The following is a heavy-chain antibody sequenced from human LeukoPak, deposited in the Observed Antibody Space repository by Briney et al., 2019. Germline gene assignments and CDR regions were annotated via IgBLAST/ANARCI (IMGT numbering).Heavy chain of an antibody. V-gene: IGHV3-20*04. CDR3: ARDYSNTQYYDILTGWAS. Sequence: GGSLRLSCAASGFTFTTYGMSWVRQAPGKGLEWVSGINWNGGTTGYADSVMGRFTISRDNAKNSLYLQMNSLRAEDTALYYCARDYSNTQYYDILTGWASWGQGTLVTVSS. CDR2: INWNGGTT. CDR1: GFTFTTYG. D-gene: IGHD3-9*01. J-gene: IGHJ5*02.